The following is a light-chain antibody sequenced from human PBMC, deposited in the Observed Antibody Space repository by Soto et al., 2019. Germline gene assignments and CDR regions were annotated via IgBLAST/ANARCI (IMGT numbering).Light chain of an antibody. J-gene: IGLJ1*01. CDR2: EVS. V-gene: IGLV2-14*01. Sequence: QSVLTQPASVSGSPGQSITISCTGTSSDVGAYKYVSWYQQHPGKGPKVVIYEVSNRPLGVSDRFSGSKSGNTASLTISRLQPEDEADYYCAAWDDSLSGYVFGTGTKLTVL. CDR1: SSDVGAYKY. CDR3: AAWDDSLSGYV.